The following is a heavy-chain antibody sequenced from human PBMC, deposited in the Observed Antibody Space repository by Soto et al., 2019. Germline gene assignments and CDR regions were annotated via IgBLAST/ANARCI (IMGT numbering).Heavy chain of an antibody. V-gene: IGHV6-1*01. Sequence: PSQTLSLTCAISGDSVSSKSATWDWIRQSPSRGLEWLGRTYYRSKWSNDYGLSVKGRITVNPDTSKNQFSLQLNSVTPEDTAVYYCARALAGSCDYWGQGTLVTVSS. J-gene: IGHJ4*02. CDR2: TYYRSKWSN. CDR3: ARALAGSCDY. D-gene: IGHD1-26*01. CDR1: GDSVSSKSAT.